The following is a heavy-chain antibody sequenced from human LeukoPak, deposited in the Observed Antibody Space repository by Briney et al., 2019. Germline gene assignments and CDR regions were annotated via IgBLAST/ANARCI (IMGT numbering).Heavy chain of an antibody. J-gene: IGHJ4*02. CDR3: ARDTPPHDYGDYAFDY. D-gene: IGHD4-17*01. V-gene: IGHV3-66*01. CDR1: GFTVSSNY. CDR2: IYSGGST. Sequence: PGGSLRLSCAASGFTVSSNYMSWVRQAPGKGLEWVSVIYSGGSTYYADSVKGRFTISRDNSKNTLYLQMNSLRAENTAVYYCARDTPPHDYGDYAFDYWGQGTLVTVSS.